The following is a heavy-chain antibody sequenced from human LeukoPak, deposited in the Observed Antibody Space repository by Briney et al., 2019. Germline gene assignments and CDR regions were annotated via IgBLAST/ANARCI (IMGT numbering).Heavy chain of an antibody. J-gene: IGHJ3*02. CDR3: ARRNAFDI. CDR1: GGSITSFY. V-gene: IGHV4-59*01. CDR2: IYYNGDT. Sequence: PSETLSLTCTVSGGSITSFYWNWIRQPPGKGLEWIGSIYYNGDTNYNPSLKSRVSISIDTSKTHFSLKLSSVTPADTAVYYCARRNAFDIWGQGTMVTVSP.